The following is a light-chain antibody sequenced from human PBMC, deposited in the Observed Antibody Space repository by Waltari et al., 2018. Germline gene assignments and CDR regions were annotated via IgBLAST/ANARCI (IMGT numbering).Light chain of an antibody. J-gene: IGLJ3*02. CDR3: AAWDDNLNARV. V-gene: IGLV1-44*01. Sequence: SVLTQPPSSSGTPGQRVTISCSGSNSNIGPNTVNWYQQFPGTAPKLLIYTNDQRPSGVPDRFSGSKSGTSASLAISGLQADDEAHYYCAAWDDNLNARVFGGGTMLTVL. CDR2: TND. CDR1: NSNIGPNT.